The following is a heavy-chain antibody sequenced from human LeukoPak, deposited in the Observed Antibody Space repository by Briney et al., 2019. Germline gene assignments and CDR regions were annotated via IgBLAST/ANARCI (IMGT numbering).Heavy chain of an antibody. V-gene: IGHV1-18*01. J-gene: IGHJ3*02. CDR2: ISAYNGST. Sequence: GASVKVSCKTSGYTFTSYGISWVRQAPGQGLEWMGWISAYNGSTNYAQKVQGRVTMTTDTSTSTAYMELRSLRSDDTAVYYCARGLQENLAWLTAFSAFDIWGQGTMVTVSS. D-gene: IGHD6-19*01. CDR3: ARGLQENLAWLTAFSAFDI. CDR1: GYTFTSYG.